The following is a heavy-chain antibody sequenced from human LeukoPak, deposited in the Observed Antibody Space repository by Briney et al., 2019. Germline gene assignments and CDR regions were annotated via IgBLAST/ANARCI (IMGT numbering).Heavy chain of an antibody. D-gene: IGHD3-10*01. CDR3: AREGSDYYYGMDV. J-gene: IGHJ6*02. V-gene: IGHV3-21*01. CDR1: GFTFSSYS. Sequence: GGSLRLSCAASGFTFSSYSMNWVRQAPGKGLEWVSSISSSSSYIYYADSVKGRFTISRDNAKNSLYLQTNSLRAEDTAVYYCAREGSDYYYGMDVWGQGTTVTVSS. CDR2: ISSSSSYI.